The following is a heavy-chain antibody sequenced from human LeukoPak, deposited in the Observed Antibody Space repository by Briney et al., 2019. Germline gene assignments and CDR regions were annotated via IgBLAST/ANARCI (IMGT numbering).Heavy chain of an antibody. CDR1: GFTFSSYW. J-gene: IGHJ4*02. CDR3: AKDWGMVAVAGVDY. Sequence: GGSLRLSCAASGFTFSSYWMSWVRQAPGKGLEWVANIKQDGSEKYYVDSVKGRFTISRDNAKNSLYLQMNSLRAEDTAVYYCAKDWGMVAVAGVDYWGQGTLVTVSS. D-gene: IGHD6-19*01. CDR2: IKQDGSEK. V-gene: IGHV3-7*01.